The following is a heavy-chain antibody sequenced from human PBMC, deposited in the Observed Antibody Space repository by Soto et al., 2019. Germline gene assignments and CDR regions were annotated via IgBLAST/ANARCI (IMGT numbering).Heavy chain of an antibody. CDR3: AASIFYYGMDV. CDR2: IYPGDSDT. Sequence: EVQLVPSGAEVKKPGESLRISCKASGYTFTNYWIGWVRQMPGKGLEWMGIIYPGDSDTKYNPSFQGQVTISADKSITTTCLQWSSLKASDTAIYYCAASIFYYGMDVWGQGTTVTVSS. CDR1: GYTFTNYW. V-gene: IGHV5-51*01. J-gene: IGHJ6*02.